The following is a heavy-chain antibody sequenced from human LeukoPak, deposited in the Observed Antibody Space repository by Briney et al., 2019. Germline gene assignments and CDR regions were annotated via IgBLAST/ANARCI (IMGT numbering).Heavy chain of an antibody. Sequence: GGSLRLSCAASGFTFSSYGMHWVRQAPAKGLEWVAVIWYDGSNKYYADSVKGRFTISRDNSKNTLYLQMNSLRAEDTAVYYCAREMIDYYDSFDYWGQGTLVTVSS. CDR1: GFTFSSYG. D-gene: IGHD3-22*01. V-gene: IGHV3-33*01. CDR3: AREMIDYYDSFDY. J-gene: IGHJ4*02. CDR2: IWYDGSNK.